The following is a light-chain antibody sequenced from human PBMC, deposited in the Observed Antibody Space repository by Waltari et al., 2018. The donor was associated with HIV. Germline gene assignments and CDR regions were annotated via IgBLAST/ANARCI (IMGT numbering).Light chain of an antibody. CDR2: GNS. J-gene: IGLJ1*01. V-gene: IGLV1-40*01. Sequence: QSVLTQPPSVSGAPGQRVTISCTGSSSNIGAGYDVHWYQQLPGTAPKLLIYGNSNRPSGVPDRLSGSKSGTSASRAITGLQAEDEADYYCQSYDSSLSGYVFGTGTKVTVL. CDR1: SSNIGAGYD. CDR3: QSYDSSLSGYV.